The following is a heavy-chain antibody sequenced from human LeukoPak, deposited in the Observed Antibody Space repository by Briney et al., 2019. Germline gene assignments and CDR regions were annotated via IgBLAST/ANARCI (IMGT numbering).Heavy chain of an antibody. CDR1: GGSFSGYY. Sequence: RASETLSLTCAVYGGSFSGYYWSWIRQPPGKGLEWIGEINHSGSTNYNPSLKSRVTISVDTSKNQFSLKLSSVTAADTAVYYCARGPFIVLGYSSSWTRAFDYWGQGTLVTVSS. CDR2: INHSGST. CDR3: ARGPFIVLGYSSSWTRAFDY. J-gene: IGHJ4*02. V-gene: IGHV4-34*01. D-gene: IGHD6-13*01.